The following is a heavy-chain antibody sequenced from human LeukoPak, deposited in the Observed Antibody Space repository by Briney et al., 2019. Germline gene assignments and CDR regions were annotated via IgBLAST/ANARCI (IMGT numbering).Heavy chain of an antibody. CDR1: GFTFSSYA. Sequence: GGSLRLSCAASGFTFSSYAMHWVRQAPGKGLEWVAVISYDGSNKYYADSVKGRFTISRDNSKNTLYLQMNSLRAEDTAVYYCAKDHLVGAPYLYYYGMDVWGQGTTVTVSS. CDR3: AKDHLVGAPYLYYYGMDV. J-gene: IGHJ6*02. D-gene: IGHD1-26*01. V-gene: IGHV3-30*04. CDR2: ISYDGSNK.